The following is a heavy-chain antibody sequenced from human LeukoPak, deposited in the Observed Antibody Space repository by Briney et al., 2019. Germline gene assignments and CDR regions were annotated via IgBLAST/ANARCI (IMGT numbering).Heavy chain of an antibody. CDR1: GFTISSYW. V-gene: IGHV3-7*01. Sequence: GGSLRLSCAASGFTISSYWMSWVRQAPGKGLEWVANIKQDGSEKYYVDSVKGRFTISRDNAKNSLYLQMNSLRAEDTAVYYCAREYGDYVFDYWGQGTLVTVSS. J-gene: IGHJ4*02. D-gene: IGHD4-17*01. CDR2: IKQDGSEK. CDR3: AREYGDYVFDY.